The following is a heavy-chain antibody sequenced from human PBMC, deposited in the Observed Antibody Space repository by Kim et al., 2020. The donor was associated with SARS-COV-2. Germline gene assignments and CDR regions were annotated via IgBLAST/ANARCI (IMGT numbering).Heavy chain of an antibody. D-gene: IGHD6-19*01. V-gene: IGHV2-70*01. Sequence: YNTSRKTRLTISKDTSKNQVVLTMTNMDPVDTATYYCARMARIAVAADFDYWGQGTLVTVSS. J-gene: IGHJ4*02. CDR3: ARMARIAVAADFDY.